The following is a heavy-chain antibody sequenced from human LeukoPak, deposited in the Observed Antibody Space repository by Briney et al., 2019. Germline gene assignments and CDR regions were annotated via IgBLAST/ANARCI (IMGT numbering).Heavy chain of an antibody. V-gene: IGHV3-33*06. J-gene: IGHJ5*01. CDR3: AKDSLGYCSSTSCYLYNWFDS. CDR1: GFTFSTYG. D-gene: IGHD2-2*01. CDR2: IWYDGSNK. Sequence: PGGSLRLSCVASGFTFSTYGMHWVRQAPGKGLEWVAVIWYDGSNKYYADSVKGRFTISRDNSKNTLYLQMNSLRAEDTAVYYCAKDSLGYCSSTSCYLYNWFDSWGQGILVTVSS.